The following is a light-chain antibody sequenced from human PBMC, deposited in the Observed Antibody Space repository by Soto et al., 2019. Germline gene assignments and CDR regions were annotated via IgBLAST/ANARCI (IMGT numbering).Light chain of an antibody. V-gene: IGKV1-27*01. CDR3: QKYGGAPYT. J-gene: IGKJ3*01. Sequence: DIQMTQSPSSLSASVGDRVTITCRASHDIRDYLVWYQQRPGKVPSLLIYAASTLQSGVPSRFSGSGFGTDFTLTISSLQSEDVATYYCQKYGGAPYTFGPGTKVDLK. CDR1: HDIRDY. CDR2: AAS.